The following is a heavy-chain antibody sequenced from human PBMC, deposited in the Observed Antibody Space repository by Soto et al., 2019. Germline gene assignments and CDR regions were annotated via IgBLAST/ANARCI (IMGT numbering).Heavy chain of an antibody. Sequence: PSETLSLTCAVYGGSFSGYYWSWIRQPPGTGLEWSGDINHSGSTNYNPSHKSRVTISVDTSKNQFSLKLSSVTAADRAVYYCARGRNTYYYGSGSRYPFDPWGQGTLVTVSS. CDR1: GGSFSGYY. J-gene: IGHJ5*02. D-gene: IGHD3-10*01. CDR3: ARGRNTYYYGSGSRYPFDP. CDR2: INHSGST. V-gene: IGHV4-34*01.